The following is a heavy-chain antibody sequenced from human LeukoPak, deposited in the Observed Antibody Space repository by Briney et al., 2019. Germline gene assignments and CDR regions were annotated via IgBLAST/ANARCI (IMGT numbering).Heavy chain of an antibody. CDR2: INHSGST. CDR1: GASFSGYY. J-gene: IGHJ4*02. D-gene: IGHD3-22*01. CDR3: ARGIFTRNHYDSSGYLDY. V-gene: IGHV4-34*01. Sequence: SETLSLTCAVYGASFSGYYWSWIRQPPGKGLEWTGEINHSGSTNYNPSLKSRVTMSVDTSKNQFSLKLRSVTAADTAVYYCARGIFTRNHYDSSGYLDYWGQGALVTVSS.